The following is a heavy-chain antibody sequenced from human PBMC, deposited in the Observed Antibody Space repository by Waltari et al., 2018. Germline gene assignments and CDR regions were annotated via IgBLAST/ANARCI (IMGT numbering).Heavy chain of an antibody. CDR1: GGSISSYY. D-gene: IGHD6-13*01. Sequence: QVQLQESGPGLVKPSETLSLTCTVSGGSISSYYWSWIRQPPGKGLEWIGYIYYSGSTNYNPSLKSRVTISVDTSKNQFSLKLGSVTAADTAVYYCARVPGYSSSWFGGQYYFDYWGQGTLVTVSS. V-gene: IGHV4-59*01. CDR3: ARVPGYSSSWFGGQYYFDY. J-gene: IGHJ4*02. CDR2: IYYSGST.